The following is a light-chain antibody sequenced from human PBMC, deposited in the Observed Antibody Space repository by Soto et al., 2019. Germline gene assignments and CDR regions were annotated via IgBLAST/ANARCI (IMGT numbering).Light chain of an antibody. Sequence: LVLTQSPSTLSLSPGDRATLSCMASQSVSNNYLAWYQQKPGQAPRLLIYGASNRATGIPDRFSGSGSGTDFTLTISRLEPEDFAVYYCQQYGSSVTFGQGTKVDIK. V-gene: IGKV3-20*01. CDR3: QQYGSSVT. J-gene: IGKJ1*01. CDR2: GAS. CDR1: QSVSNNY.